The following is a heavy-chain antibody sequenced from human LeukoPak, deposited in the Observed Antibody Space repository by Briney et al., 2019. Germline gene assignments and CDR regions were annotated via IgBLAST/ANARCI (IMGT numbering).Heavy chain of an antibody. J-gene: IGHJ4*02. V-gene: IGHV3-7*01. D-gene: IGHD1-26*01. Sequence: PGGSLRLSCVVSGFDFSYSTMTWVRQAPGKGPEWVAKMKEDGGEEHYVGSVKGRFTISRDNAKNSLYLQMNSLRAEDTAVYYCATGGALGGHFPYWGQGTLVTVSS. CDR1: GFDFSYST. CDR3: ATGGALGGHFPY. CDR2: MKEDGGEE.